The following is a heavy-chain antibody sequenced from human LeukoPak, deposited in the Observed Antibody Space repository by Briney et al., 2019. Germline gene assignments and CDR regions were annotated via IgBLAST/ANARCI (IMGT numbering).Heavy chain of an antibody. V-gene: IGHV5-51*01. J-gene: IGHJ3*02. CDR1: GYSFTSYW. D-gene: IGHD2-2*01. CDR3: ARQRDIVVVPAAPDAFDI. Sequence: GESLKISCKGSGYSFTSYWIGWVRQMPGEGLEWMGIIYPGDSDTRYSPSFQGQVTISADKSISTAYLQWSSLKASDTAMYYCARQRDIVVVPAAPDAFDIWGQGTMVTVSS. CDR2: IYPGDSDT.